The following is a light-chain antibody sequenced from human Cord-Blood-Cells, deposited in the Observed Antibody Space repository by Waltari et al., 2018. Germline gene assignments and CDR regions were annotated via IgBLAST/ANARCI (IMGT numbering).Light chain of an antibody. CDR2: DVS. CDR1: SSDVGGNNY. V-gene: IGLV2-14*01. CDR3: SSYTSSSTLV. Sequence: QSALTQPASVSGSPGQSITISCPGTSSDVGGNNYVPWYQQHPGKAPKLMIYDVSNRPSGVSNRFSGSKSGNTASLTISGLQAEDEADYYCSSYTSSSTLVFGGGTKLTVL. J-gene: IGLJ2*01.